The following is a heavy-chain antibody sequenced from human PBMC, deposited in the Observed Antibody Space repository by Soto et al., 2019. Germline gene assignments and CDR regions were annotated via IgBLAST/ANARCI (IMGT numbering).Heavy chain of an antibody. V-gene: IGHV1-8*01. CDR3: ARERRDGYDN. Sequence: QVQLVQSGAEVKKPGASVKVSCKASGYTFTSYDINWVRQATGQGLEWMGWINPNSGNPAYAQKFQGRVNMTSNTSISTAYMELSSLRSEDTAVYYCARERRDGYDNWGQGTLVNVSS. J-gene: IGHJ4*02. CDR1: GYTFTSYD. CDR2: INPNSGNP. D-gene: IGHD5-12*01.